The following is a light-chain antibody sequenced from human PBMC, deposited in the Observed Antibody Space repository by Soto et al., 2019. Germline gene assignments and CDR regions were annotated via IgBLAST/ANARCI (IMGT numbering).Light chain of an antibody. CDR3: QQRSNWPLT. CDR2: DAS. CDR1: QSVSSY. J-gene: IGKJ3*01. Sequence: LAPLERATLSCSASQSVSSYLAWYQQKPGQTPRLLIFDASNRATGIPARFSGSGSGTDFTLTISSLEPEDFAVYYCQQRSNWPLTFGPGTKVDIK. V-gene: IGKV3-11*01.